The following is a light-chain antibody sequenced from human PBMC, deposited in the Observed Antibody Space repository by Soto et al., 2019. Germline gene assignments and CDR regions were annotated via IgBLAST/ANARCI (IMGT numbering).Light chain of an antibody. J-gene: IGLJ3*02. CDR1: SSNIGSNT. V-gene: IGLV1-44*01. CDR3: AAWDDSLNAWV. CDR2: SNN. Sequence: QSFLTQPPSASGTPGQRVTISCSGSSSNIGSNTVNWYQQLPGTAPKLLIYSNNQRPSGVPDRFSGSKSGTSASLAISGLQSEDEADYYCAAWDDSLNAWVFGGGTKVTVL.